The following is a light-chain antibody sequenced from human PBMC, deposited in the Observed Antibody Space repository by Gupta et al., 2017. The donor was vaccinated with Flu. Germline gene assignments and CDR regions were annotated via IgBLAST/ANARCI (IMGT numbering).Light chain of an antibody. CDR3: YLRDSREKGS. CDR2: EDN. CDR1: LLPKRF. V-gene: IGLV3-10*01. Sequence: PGQSARITCSGDLLPKRFAYWYQQRSGQAPVLSIEEDNKRPSGIPDRFSGSNSETMATMTISGAQVEDEAYDECYLRDSREKGSFGGGTKLTV. J-gene: IGLJ2*01.